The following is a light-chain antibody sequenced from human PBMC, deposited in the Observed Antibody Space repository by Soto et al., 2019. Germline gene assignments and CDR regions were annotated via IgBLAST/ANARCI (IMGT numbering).Light chain of an antibody. J-gene: IGLJ1*01. CDR1: NSNIGAGYD. CDR3: QSYDDSLSVLYV. CDR2: ANN. Sequence: QSVLTQPPSVSGAPGQRVTISCTGSNSNIGAGYDVHWYQQFPATAPKLLIYANNNRPSGVPDRFFASKSGTSASLAITGLQPEDEADYYCQSYDDSLSVLYVFGTGTKLTVL. V-gene: IGLV1-40*01.